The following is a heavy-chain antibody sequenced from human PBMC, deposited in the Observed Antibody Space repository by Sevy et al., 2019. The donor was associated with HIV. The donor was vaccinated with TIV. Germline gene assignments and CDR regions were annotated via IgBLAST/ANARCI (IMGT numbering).Heavy chain of an antibody. D-gene: IGHD3-22*01. Sequence: GGSLRLSCAASGFTFSNYGMNWVRQAPGMGLEWVAVIWNDGSNKYYADSVKGRFTISRDNSKNTLYLQMNSLRVEDTAVYFCARGGDFNDRSAKRDFDYWGQRTLVTVSS. V-gene: IGHV3-33*01. CDR1: GFTFSNYG. J-gene: IGHJ4*02. CDR2: IWNDGSNK. CDR3: ARGGDFNDRSAKRDFDY.